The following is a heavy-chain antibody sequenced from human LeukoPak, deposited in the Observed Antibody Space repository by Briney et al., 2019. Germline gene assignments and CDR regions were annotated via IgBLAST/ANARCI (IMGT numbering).Heavy chain of an antibody. Sequence: PGGPLRLSCAASGFTFSSYSMNWVRQAPGKGLEWVSFISGGSSTIYYADSVKGRFTISRDNAKNTLYLQINSLRAEDTAVYYCAKAWAGYSTGVDYWGQGTLLIGSS. J-gene: IGHJ4*02. CDR2: ISGGSSTI. V-gene: IGHV3-48*01. CDR1: GFTFSSYS. CDR3: AKAWAGYSTGVDY. D-gene: IGHD4-11*01.